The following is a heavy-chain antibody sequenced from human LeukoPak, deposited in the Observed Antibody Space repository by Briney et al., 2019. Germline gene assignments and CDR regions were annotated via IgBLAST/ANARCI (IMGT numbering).Heavy chain of an antibody. J-gene: IGHJ4*02. CDR3: ARDFDFWSGYAPGY. CDR2: ISSSSSYI. CDR1: GFTFGRYW. Sequence: GGSLRLSGAASGFTFGRYWMNWVRQAPGKGLEWVSSISSSSSYIYYADSVKGRFTISRDNAKNSLYLQMSSLRAEDTAVYYCARDFDFWSGYAPGYWGQGTLVTVSS. D-gene: IGHD3-3*01. V-gene: IGHV3-21*01.